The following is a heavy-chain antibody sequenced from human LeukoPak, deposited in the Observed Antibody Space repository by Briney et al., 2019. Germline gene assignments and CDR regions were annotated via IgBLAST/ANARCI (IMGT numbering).Heavy chain of an antibody. CDR2: ISAYNGNT. V-gene: IGHV1-18*01. Sequence: ASVKVSCKASGYTFTTYGISWVRQAPGQGLEWMGWISAYNGNTNYAQKLQGRVTMTTDTSTSTAYMELRSLRSDDTAVYYCARDTHKSSGYNYYYYGMDVWGQGTTVTVSS. CDR3: ARDTHKSSGYNYYYYGMDV. CDR1: GYTFTTYG. D-gene: IGHD3-22*01. J-gene: IGHJ6*02.